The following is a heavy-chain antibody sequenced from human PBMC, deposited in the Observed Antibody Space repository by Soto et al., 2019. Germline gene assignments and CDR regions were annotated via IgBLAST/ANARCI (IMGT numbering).Heavy chain of an antibody. CDR3: ARQFDYESSGYYYPY. CDR1: GGTFSRYA. Sequence: SVKVSCKASGGTFSRYAISWVRQAPGQGLEWMGGTIPMFGTANYAQKFQGRVTITAVESTSTAYMELSSLRSEDTAVYYCARQFDYESSGYYYPYWGQGTPVTVSS. V-gene: IGHV1-69*13. J-gene: IGHJ4*02. D-gene: IGHD3-22*01. CDR2: TIPMFGTA.